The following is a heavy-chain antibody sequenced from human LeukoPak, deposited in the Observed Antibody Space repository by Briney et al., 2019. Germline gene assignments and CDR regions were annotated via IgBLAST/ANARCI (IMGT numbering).Heavy chain of an antibody. D-gene: IGHD6-13*01. CDR1: GYTFTGYY. Sequence: ASVKVSCKASGYTFTGYYMHWVRQAPGQGLEWMGWINPNSGGTNYAQKFQGRVTMTRDTSTSTAYMELRSLRSDDTAVYYCARDRMYSSSLFDYWGQGTLVTVSS. CDR3: ARDRMYSSSLFDY. CDR2: INPNSGGT. V-gene: IGHV1-2*02. J-gene: IGHJ4*02.